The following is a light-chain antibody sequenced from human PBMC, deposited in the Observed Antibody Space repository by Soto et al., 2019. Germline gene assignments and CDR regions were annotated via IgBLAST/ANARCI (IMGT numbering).Light chain of an antibody. CDR1: QTISSW. CDR2: KAS. J-gene: IGKJ1*01. CDR3: QHYNSYSEA. V-gene: IGKV1-5*03. Sequence: DIQMTQSPSTLSGSVGDRVTITCRASQTISSWLAWYQQKPGKAPKLLIYKASTLQSGVPSRFSGSGSGTEFTLTIRSLQPVDFATYYCQHYNSYSEAFGQGTKVELK.